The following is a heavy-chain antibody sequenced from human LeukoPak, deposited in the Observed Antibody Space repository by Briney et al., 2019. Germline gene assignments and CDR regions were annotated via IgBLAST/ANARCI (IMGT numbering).Heavy chain of an antibody. CDR2: ISWNSGSI. Sequence: GGSLRLSCAASGFTFDDYAMHWVRQAPGKGLEWVSGISWNSGSIGYADSVKGRFTISRDNAKNSLYLQMNSLRAEDTALYYCAKDVRMITFGGVFDYWGQGTLVTVSS. D-gene: IGHD3-16*01. J-gene: IGHJ4*02. CDR3: AKDVRMITFGGVFDY. V-gene: IGHV3-9*01. CDR1: GFTFDDYA.